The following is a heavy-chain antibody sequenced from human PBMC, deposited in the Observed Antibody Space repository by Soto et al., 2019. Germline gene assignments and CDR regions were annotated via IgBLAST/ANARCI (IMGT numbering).Heavy chain of an antibody. J-gene: IGHJ4*02. CDR3: ATEMSEVRIAARQFDY. CDR1: GGSISSSNW. D-gene: IGHD6-6*01. V-gene: IGHV4-4*02. CDR2: IYHSGST. Sequence: QVQLQESGPGLVKPSGTLSLTCAVSGGSISSSNWWGWVRQPPGKGLEWIGEIYHSGSTNYNPSLKSRVTISVDKSKNQFSLKLSSVTAADTAVYYCATEMSEVRIAARQFDYWGQGTLVTVSS.